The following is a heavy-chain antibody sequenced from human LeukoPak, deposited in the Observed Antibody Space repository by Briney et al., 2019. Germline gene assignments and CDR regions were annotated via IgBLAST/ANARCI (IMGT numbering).Heavy chain of an antibody. CDR2: IYHSGST. CDR1: GYSISSGDY. CDR3: GGVNWNYFDY. Sequence: SETLSLTCTISGYSISSGDYWGWIRQPPGKGLEWNGSIYHSGSTYYNPSLKSRVTISVDTSKNQFSLKLSSVTAADTAVYYCGGVNWNYFDYWGQGTLVTVSS. J-gene: IGHJ4*02. V-gene: IGHV4-38-2*02. D-gene: IGHD1-20*01.